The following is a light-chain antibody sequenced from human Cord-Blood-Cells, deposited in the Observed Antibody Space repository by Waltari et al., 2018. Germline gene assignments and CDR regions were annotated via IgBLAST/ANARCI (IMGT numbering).Light chain of an antibody. Sequence: QSALTQPASVSGSPGQSTTISCTGTSSAVGGYNYVSWYQQHPGKAPKLMIYDVSNRPSGVSNRLSGSKSGNTASLTISGLQAEDEADYYCSSYTSSSTLVFGGGTKLTVL. CDR3: SSYTSSSTLV. V-gene: IGLV2-14*01. J-gene: IGLJ2*01. CDR2: DVS. CDR1: SSAVGGYNY.